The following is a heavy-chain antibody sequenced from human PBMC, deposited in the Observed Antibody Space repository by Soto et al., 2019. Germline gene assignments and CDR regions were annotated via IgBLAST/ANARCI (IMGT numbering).Heavy chain of an antibody. CDR3: ARDFSTMVRGYYYYYGMDV. J-gene: IGHJ6*02. Sequence: ASVKVSCKASGYTFTSYYMHWVRQAPGQGLEWMGIINPSCGSTSYAQKFQGRVTMTTDASTSTAYMELSSLRSEDTAVYYCARDFSTMVRGYYYYYGMDVWGQGTTVTVSS. CDR2: INPSCGST. CDR1: GYTFTSYY. D-gene: IGHD3-10*01. V-gene: IGHV1-46*01.